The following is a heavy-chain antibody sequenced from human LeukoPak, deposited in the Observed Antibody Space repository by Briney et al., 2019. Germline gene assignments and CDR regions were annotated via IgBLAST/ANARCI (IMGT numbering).Heavy chain of an antibody. J-gene: IGHJ5*02. CDR1: GYTFTGYY. D-gene: IGHD6-19*01. Sequence: ASVKVSCKASGYTFTGYYMHWVRQAPGQGLEWMGWINPNSGGTNYAQKFQGRVTMTRDTSISTAHMELSRLRSDDTAVYYCARDSRYSSGWYNWFDPWGQGTLVTVSS. CDR2: INPNSGGT. CDR3: ARDSRYSSGWYNWFDP. V-gene: IGHV1-2*02.